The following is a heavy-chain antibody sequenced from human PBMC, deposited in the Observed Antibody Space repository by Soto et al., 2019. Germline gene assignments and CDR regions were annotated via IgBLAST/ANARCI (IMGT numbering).Heavy chain of an antibody. D-gene: IGHD3-22*01. J-gene: IGHJ4*02. CDR3: ARARPAPYDSSGYYFDY. Sequence: ASVKVSCKASGYTFTSYGIHWVRQAPGQRLEWMGWINAANGDTKYSPKFQGRVTITRDTSASTAYMELSSLRSEDTAVYYCARARPAPYDSSGYYFDYWGQGTLVSVSA. V-gene: IGHV1-3*01. CDR1: GYTFTSYG. CDR2: INAANGDT.